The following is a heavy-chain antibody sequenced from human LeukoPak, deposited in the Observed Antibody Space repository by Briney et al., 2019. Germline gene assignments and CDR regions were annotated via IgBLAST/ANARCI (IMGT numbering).Heavy chain of an antibody. V-gene: IGHV1-69*05. CDR2: IIPIFGTA. Sequence: GASVKVSCKASGGTFSSYAISWVRQAPGQGLEWMGGIIPIFGTANYAQKFQGRVTITTDESTSTAYMELSSLRSEDTAVYYCARGGYSYGPWDYYYYMDVWGKGTTATVSS. J-gene: IGHJ6*03. CDR3: ARGGYSYGPWDYYYYMDV. CDR1: GGTFSSYA. D-gene: IGHD5-18*01.